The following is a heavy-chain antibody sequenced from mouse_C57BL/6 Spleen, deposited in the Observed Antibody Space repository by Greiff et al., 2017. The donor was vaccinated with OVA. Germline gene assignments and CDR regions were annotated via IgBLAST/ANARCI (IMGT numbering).Heavy chain of an antibody. D-gene: IGHD2-1*01. Sequence: EVMLVESGGGLVQPGGSMKLSCVASGFTFSNYWMNWVRQSPEKGLEWVAQIRLKSDNYATHYAESVKGRFTISRDDSKSSVYLQMNNLRAEDTGIYYCIYYGNLNAMDYWGQGTSVTVSS. CDR2: IRLKSDNYAT. CDR1: GFTFSNYW. CDR3: IYYGNLNAMDY. J-gene: IGHJ4*01. V-gene: IGHV6-3*01.